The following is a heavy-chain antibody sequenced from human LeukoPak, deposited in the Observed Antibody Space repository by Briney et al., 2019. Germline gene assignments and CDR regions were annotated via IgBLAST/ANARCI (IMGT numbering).Heavy chain of an antibody. CDR3: ARGRGSRSAKDY. J-gene: IGHJ4*02. Sequence: GGSLRLSCAASGFTFSSYSMNWVREAPGKGLEWVSSISSSSSYIYYADSVKGRFTISRDNAKNSLYLQMNSLRAEDTAVYYCARGRGSRSAKDYWGQGTLVTVSS. V-gene: IGHV3-21*01. CDR2: ISSSSSYI. CDR1: GFTFSSYS. D-gene: IGHD6-13*01.